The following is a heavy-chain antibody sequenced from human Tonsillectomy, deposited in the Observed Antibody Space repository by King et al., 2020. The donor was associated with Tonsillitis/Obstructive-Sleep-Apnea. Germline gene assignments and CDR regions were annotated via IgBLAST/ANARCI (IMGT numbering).Heavy chain of an antibody. CDR3: ARGAYYFDY. CDR2: ISYDGSNK. Sequence: QLVQSGGGVVQPGRSLRLSCAASGFTFSSYAMHWVRQAPGKRLEWVAVISYDGSNKYYADSVKGRFTISRDNSKNTLYLQMNSLRAEDTAVYYCARGAYYFDYWGQGTLVTVSS. V-gene: IGHV3-30*01. CDR1: GFTFSSYA. J-gene: IGHJ4*02.